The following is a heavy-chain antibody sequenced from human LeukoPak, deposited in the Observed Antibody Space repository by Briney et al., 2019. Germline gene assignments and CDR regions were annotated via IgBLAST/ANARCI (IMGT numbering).Heavy chain of an antibody. CDR2: IYYSGST. Sequence: PSETLSLTCTLSGGSISSSSYYWGWIRQPPGKGLEWIGSIYYSGSTYYNPSLKSRVTISVDTSKNQFSLKLSSVTAADTAVYYCARQGNPVDYWGQGTLVTVSS. D-gene: IGHD1-14*01. CDR3: ARQGNPVDY. V-gene: IGHV4-39*01. CDR1: GGSISSSSYY. J-gene: IGHJ4*02.